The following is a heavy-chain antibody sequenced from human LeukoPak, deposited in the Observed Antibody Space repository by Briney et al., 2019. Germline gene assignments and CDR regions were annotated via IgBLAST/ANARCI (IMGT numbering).Heavy chain of an antibody. CDR3: AKSPLVVAPHDAFDI. Sequence: GGSLRLSCAASGFTFSSYWMSWVRQAPGKGLEWVANIKQDGSEKYYVDSVKGRFTISRDNAKNSLYLQMNSLRAEDTAVYYCAKSPLVVAPHDAFDIWGQGTMVTVSS. J-gene: IGHJ3*02. CDR1: GFTFSSYW. D-gene: IGHD2-15*01. V-gene: IGHV3-7*01. CDR2: IKQDGSEK.